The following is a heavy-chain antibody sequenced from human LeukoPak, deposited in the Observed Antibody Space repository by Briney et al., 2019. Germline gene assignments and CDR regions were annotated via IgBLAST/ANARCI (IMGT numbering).Heavy chain of an antibody. CDR3: ARGTARFDY. J-gene: IGHJ4*02. CDR1: GFTFTSYW. CDR2: INTDGSSI. V-gene: IGHV3-74*01. Sequence: PGGPLRLSCAASGFTFTSYWMHWVRQAPGKGLVWVSRINTDGSSINYADSVKGRFTISRDNAKNTLYLQMSSLRAEDTAVYYCARGTARFDYWGQGTLVTVSS.